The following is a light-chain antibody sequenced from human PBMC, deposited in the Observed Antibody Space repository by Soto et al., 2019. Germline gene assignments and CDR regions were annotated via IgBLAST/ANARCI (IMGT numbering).Light chain of an antibody. Sequence: DIQMTQSPSSESASIGDSVTIPCRASQDIGTWLAWYQQKPGKAPSLLIYAASSLQSGVPSRFSGSGSGTDFTLTINSLQPEDIATYYCQQTNSFPRTFGQGTKVDIK. J-gene: IGKJ1*01. CDR1: QDIGTW. CDR2: AAS. V-gene: IGKV1-12*01. CDR3: QQTNSFPRT.